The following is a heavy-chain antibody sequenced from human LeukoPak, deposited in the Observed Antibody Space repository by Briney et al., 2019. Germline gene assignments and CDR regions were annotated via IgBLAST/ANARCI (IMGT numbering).Heavy chain of an antibody. Sequence: GESLKISCKGSGYSFTSYWIGWVRQMPGKGLEWMGIIYPGDSDTRYSPSFQGQVTISADKSISTAYLQWSSLKASDSAMYYCARQGCSSTSCYIYDYWGQGTLVTVSS. CDR1: GYSFTSYW. CDR3: ARQGCSSTSCYIYDY. V-gene: IGHV5-51*01. D-gene: IGHD2-2*02. CDR2: IYPGDSDT. J-gene: IGHJ4*02.